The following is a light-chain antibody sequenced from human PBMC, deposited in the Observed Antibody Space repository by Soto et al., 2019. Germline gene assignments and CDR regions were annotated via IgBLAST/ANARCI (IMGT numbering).Light chain of an antibody. CDR2: GAS. CDR1: QSVSSNY. CDR3: QQYGSSPLT. J-gene: IGKJ4*01. V-gene: IGKV3-20*01. Sequence: EIVLTQSPGTLSLSPGERATLSCRASQSVSSNYITWYQQKPGQAPRRLIFGASSRATGIPDRFSGSGSGADFTLTISRLEPEDFAVYYCQQYGSSPLTFGGGTKVDIK.